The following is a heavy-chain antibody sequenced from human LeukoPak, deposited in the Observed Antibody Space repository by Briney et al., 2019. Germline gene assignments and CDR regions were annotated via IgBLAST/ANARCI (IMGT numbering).Heavy chain of an antibody. CDR2: IRSKANSYAT. V-gene: IGHV3-73*01. D-gene: IGHD3-22*01. CDR3: TRSRGSDYDSSGYLLGDFDY. J-gene: IGHJ4*02. CDR1: GFTFSGSA. Sequence: GSLKLSCAASGFTFSGSAIHWVRQASGKGLEWVGRIRSKANSYATAYAASVKGRFTISRDDSKNTAYLQMNSLKTEDTAVYYCTRSRGSDYDSSGYLLGDFDYWGQGTLVTVSS.